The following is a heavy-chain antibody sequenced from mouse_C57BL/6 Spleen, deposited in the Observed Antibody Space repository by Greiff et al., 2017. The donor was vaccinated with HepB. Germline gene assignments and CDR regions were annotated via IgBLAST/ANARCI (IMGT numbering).Heavy chain of an antibody. Sequence: VQLQQSGAELVKPGASVKLSCKASGYTFTSYWMQWVKQRPGQGLEWIGEIDPSDSYTNYNQKFKGKATLTVDTSSSTAYMQLSSLTSEDSAVYYCAREDYGSSYSFDYWGQGTTLTVSS. CDR1: GYTFTSYW. J-gene: IGHJ2*01. CDR2: IDPSDSYT. CDR3: AREDYGSSYSFDY. D-gene: IGHD1-1*01. V-gene: IGHV1-50*01.